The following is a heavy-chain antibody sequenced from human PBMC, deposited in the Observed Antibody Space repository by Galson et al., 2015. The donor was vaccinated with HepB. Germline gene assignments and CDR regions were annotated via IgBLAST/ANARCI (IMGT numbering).Heavy chain of an antibody. CDR2: ISAYNGNT. J-gene: IGHJ6*02. CDR3: AREWEQDYYYYGMDV. CDR1: GYTFTSYG. D-gene: IGHD1-26*01. Sequence: SVKVSCKASGYTFTSYGISWVRQAPGQGLEWMGWISAYNGNTNYAQKLQGRVTMTTDTSTSTAYMELRSLRSDDTAVYYCAREWEQDYYYYGMDVWGQGTTVTVSS. V-gene: IGHV1-18*04.